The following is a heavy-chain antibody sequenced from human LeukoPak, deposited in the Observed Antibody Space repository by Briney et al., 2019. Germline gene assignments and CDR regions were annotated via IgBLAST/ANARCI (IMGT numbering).Heavy chain of an antibody. CDR3: ARENGVSRGLRAFDI. D-gene: IGHD4-17*01. Sequence: SETLSLTCTVSGGSISSGGYYWSWIRQHPGKGLEWIGYIYYSGSTYYNPSLKSRDTISVDTSKNQFSLKLSSVTAADTAVYYCARENGVSRGLRAFDIWGQGTMVTVSS. CDR1: GGSISSGGYY. CDR2: IYYSGST. J-gene: IGHJ3*02. V-gene: IGHV4-31*03.